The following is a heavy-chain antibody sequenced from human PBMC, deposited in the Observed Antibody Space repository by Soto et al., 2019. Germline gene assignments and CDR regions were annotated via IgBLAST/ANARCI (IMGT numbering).Heavy chain of an antibody. CDR3: ANYLTAVGATSPFDY. J-gene: IGHJ4*02. D-gene: IGHD1-26*01. CDR2: ISASGGST. CDR1: GFTFNSYA. Sequence: GGSLRLSCAASGFTFNSYAMTWVRQAPGKGLEWVSAISASGGSTYYADSVKGRFTISRDNSKNTLYLQMNSLRADDTAVYYCANYLTAVGATSPFDYWGQGTLVTVSS. V-gene: IGHV3-23*01.